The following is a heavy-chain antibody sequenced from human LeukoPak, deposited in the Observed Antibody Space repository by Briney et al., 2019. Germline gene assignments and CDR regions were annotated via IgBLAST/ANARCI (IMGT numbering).Heavy chain of an antibody. J-gene: IGHJ4*02. CDR2: MNPNSGNT. CDR1: GYTFTSYG. D-gene: IGHD3-22*01. Sequence: ASVKVSCKASGYTFTSYGISWVRQAPGQGLEWMGWMNPNSGNTGYAQKFQGRVTITRNTSISTAYMELSSLRSEDTAVYYCARSSGYYFPFDYWGQGTLVTVSS. V-gene: IGHV1-8*03. CDR3: ARSSGYYFPFDY.